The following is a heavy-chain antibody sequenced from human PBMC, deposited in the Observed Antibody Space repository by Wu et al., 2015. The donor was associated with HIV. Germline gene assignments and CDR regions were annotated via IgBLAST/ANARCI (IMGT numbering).Heavy chain of an antibody. D-gene: IGHD3-3*01. CDR3: ATDSRDPGVVIFAPDVGYGVDV. V-gene: IGHV1-2*02. J-gene: IGHJ6*02. CDR2: INPHSGET. Sequence: QVQLAQSVSEIKKLGASVKVSCKASGYSFTNYFIHWVRQAPGQGLEWMAWINPHSGETHYAQKFQGRVTISADMSTQTTYMELSILRSEDTAVYYCATDSRDPGVVIFAPDVGYGVDVWGQGTTVIVSS. CDR1: GYSFTNYF.